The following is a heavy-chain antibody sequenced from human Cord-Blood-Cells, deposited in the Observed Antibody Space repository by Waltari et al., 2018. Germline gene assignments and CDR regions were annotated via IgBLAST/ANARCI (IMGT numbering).Heavy chain of an antibody. CDR1: GYSISSGYY. CDR2: IYHSGST. CDR3: VRGEADGSSSWYFDL. D-gene: IGHD6-6*01. J-gene: IGHJ2*01. Sequence: QVQLQESGPGLVKPSETLSLTCTVSGYSISSGYYWGWIRQPPGKGLEWIGSIYHSGSTYYNPSLKSRVTISVDTSKNQFSLKLSSVTAADTAVYYCVRGEADGSSSWYFDLWGRGTLVTVSS. V-gene: IGHV4-38-2*02.